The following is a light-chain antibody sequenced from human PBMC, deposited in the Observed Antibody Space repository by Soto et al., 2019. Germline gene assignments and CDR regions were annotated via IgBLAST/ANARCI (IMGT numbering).Light chain of an antibody. J-gene: IGLJ2*01. CDR3: TTYSGSNNLVV. CDR2: EVS. Sequence: QSALTQPPSASGSPGQSVTISCTGTSSDVGGYNFVSWYQHHPGKAPKLMIYEVSKRPSGVPDRFSGSKSGNTASLTVSGVQEEDEAADYYTTYSGSNNLVVFGGGTKLTVL. V-gene: IGLV2-8*01. CDR1: SSDVGGYNF.